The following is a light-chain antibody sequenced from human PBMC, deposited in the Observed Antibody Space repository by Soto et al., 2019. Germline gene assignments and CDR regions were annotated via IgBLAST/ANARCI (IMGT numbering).Light chain of an antibody. CDR2: DTS. Sequence: TQSPGTLSLSPGESATLSCRASHTVSITYLTWYQHKPGQTPRLLIYDTSARATGVPARFSGSRSGPEFTLTINSLHSEDFAIYYCQRYNNWPLTFGGGTKVDIK. V-gene: IGKV3-15*01. J-gene: IGKJ4*01. CDR1: HTVSITY. CDR3: QRYNNWPLT.